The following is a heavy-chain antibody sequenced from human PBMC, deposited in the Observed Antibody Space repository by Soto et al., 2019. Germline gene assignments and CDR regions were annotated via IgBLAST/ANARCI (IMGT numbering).Heavy chain of an antibody. V-gene: IGHV4-39*01. Sequence: QLQLQESGPGLVKPSETLSLTCTVSGGSISSSSYYWGWIRQPPGKGLEWIESIYYSGSTYYNPSLKSRVTISVETSKNQFSLKLRFVTAADTAVYYCARQTEGVVPARILYYYYYMDVWGKGTTVTVSS. CDR2: IYYSGST. J-gene: IGHJ6*03. D-gene: IGHD2-2*01. CDR3: ARQTEGVVPARILYYYYYMDV. CDR1: GGSISSSSYY.